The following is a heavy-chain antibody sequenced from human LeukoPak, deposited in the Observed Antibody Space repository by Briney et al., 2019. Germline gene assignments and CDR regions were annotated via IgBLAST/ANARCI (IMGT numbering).Heavy chain of an antibody. J-gene: IGHJ4*02. Sequence: GGSLRLSCAASGFTFSDHAMSWVRQAPGKGLEWVSVIYSGGSTYHADSVKGRFTISRDNSKNTLYLQMNSLRAEDTAVYYCAREGYSSSWNYWGQGTLVTVSS. D-gene: IGHD6-13*01. CDR2: IYSGGST. CDR1: GFTFSDHA. V-gene: IGHV3-53*01. CDR3: AREGYSSSWNY.